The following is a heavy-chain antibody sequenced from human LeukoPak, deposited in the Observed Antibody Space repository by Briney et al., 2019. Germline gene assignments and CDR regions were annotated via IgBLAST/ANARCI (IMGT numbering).Heavy chain of an antibody. CDR1: GFSFSTFA. CDR2: ISWNSGSI. V-gene: IGHV3-9*01. J-gene: IGHJ4*02. Sequence: TGGSLRLSCVASGFSFSTFAMHWVRQAPGKGLEWVSGISWNSGSIGYADSVKGRFTISRDNAKNSLYLQMNSLRAEDTALYYCAKDEVATITLFDYWGQGTLVTVSS. D-gene: IGHD5-12*01. CDR3: AKDEVATITLFDY.